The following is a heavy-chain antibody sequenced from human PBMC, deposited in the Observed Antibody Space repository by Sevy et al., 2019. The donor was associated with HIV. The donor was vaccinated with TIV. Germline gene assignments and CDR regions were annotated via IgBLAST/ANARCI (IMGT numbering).Heavy chain of an antibody. V-gene: IGHV4-39*01. D-gene: IGHD2-15*01. J-gene: IGHJ5*02. CDR3: ARLFCSGGSCYSGIWYWFDP. CDR2: IYYSGST. CDR1: GGSISSSSYY. Sequence: SDTLSLTCTVSGGSISSSSYYWGWIRQPPGKGLEWIGSIYYSGSTYYNPSLKSRVTISVDTSKNQFSLKLSSVTAADTAVYYCARLFCSGGSCYSGIWYWFDPWGQGTLVTVSS.